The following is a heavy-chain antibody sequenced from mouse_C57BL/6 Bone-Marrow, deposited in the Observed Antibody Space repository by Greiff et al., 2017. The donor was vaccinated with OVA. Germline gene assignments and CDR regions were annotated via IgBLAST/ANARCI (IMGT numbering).Heavy chain of an antibody. Sequence: EVQRVESGGGLVQPGGSLSLSCAASGFTFTDYYMSWVRQPPGKALEWLGFIRNKANGYTTEYSASVKGRITISRDNSQSILYLQMKALRAEDSDTYYCAGRSDWYFDVWGTGTTVTVAS. V-gene: IGHV7-3*01. CDR3: AGRSDWYFDV. J-gene: IGHJ1*03. CDR2: IRNKANGYTT. CDR1: GFTFTDYY. D-gene: IGHD1-3*01.